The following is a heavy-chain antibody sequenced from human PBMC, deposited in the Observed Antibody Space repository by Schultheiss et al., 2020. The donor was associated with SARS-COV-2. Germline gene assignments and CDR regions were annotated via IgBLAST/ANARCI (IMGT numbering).Heavy chain of an antibody. V-gene: IGHV4-31*03. CDR1: GGSISSGDYY. CDR2: IYYSGST. J-gene: IGHJ3*02. D-gene: IGHD3-3*01. CDR3: ATEKGEWSDAFDI. Sequence: SETLSLTCTVSGGSISSGDYYWSWIRQPPGKGLEWIGYIYYSGSTYYNPSLKSRVTISVDTSKNQFSLKLSSVTAADTAVYYCATEKGEWSDAFDIWGQGTMVTVSS.